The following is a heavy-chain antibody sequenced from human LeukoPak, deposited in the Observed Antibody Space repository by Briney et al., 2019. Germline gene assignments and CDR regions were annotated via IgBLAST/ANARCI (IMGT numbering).Heavy chain of an antibody. CDR1: GGSISSSGYY. CDR2: MSYSGST. J-gene: IGHJ4*02. CDR3: ARQIYYDRSGYFYFN. Sequence: PSETLSLTCTVSGGSISSSGYYWGWIRQPPGRGLECIGIMSYSGSTYYNPSLKSRVTMSVDMSKNHFSLKLSSVTAADTAVYYCARQIYYDRSGYFYFNWGQGTLVTVSS. D-gene: IGHD3-22*01. V-gene: IGHV4-39*01.